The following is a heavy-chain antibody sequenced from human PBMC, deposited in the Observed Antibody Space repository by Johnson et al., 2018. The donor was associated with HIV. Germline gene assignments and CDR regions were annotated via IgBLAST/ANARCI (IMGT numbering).Heavy chain of an antibody. CDR1: GFTFSSYA. CDR2: ISSSGSII. Sequence: MQLVESGGGVVQPGRSLRLSCAASGFTFSSYAMHWVRQAPGKGLEWVSYISSSGSIIYYADSVKGRFTISRDNAENSLYLQMNSLRAEDTAVYYCARDRGYSGSYFGAFDIWGQGTMVTVSS. J-gene: IGHJ3*02. D-gene: IGHD1-26*01. V-gene: IGHV3-48*01. CDR3: ARDRGYSGSYFGAFDI.